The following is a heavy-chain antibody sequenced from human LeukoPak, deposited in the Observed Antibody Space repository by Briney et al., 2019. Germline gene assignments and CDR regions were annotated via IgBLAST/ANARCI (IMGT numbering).Heavy chain of an antibody. J-gene: IGHJ4*02. CDR2: ISYDGSSK. D-gene: IGHD3-22*01. CDR1: KFTFSTYD. CDR3: AKGPDSSGYYSLDY. V-gene: IGHV3-30*18. Sequence: AGGSLRLSCAASKFTFSTYDMHWVRQAPGQGLEWVAVISYDGSSKYYADSVKGRFTISRDNSKNTLYVQMNSLRTEDTAIYYCAKGPDSSGYYSLDYRGQGTLVSVSS.